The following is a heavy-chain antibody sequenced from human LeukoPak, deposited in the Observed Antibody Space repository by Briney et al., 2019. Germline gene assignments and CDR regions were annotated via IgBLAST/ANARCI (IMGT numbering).Heavy chain of an antibody. J-gene: IGHJ6*03. V-gene: IGHV1-2*02. CDR3: ASGSDYGEYYYYYYMDV. CDR2: INPNSGGT. Sequence: GASVKVSCKASGYTFTGYYMHWVRQAPGQGLEWMGWINPNSGGTNYAQKFQGRVTMTRDTSISTAYMELSRLRSDDTAVYYCASGSDYGEYYYYYYMDVWGKGTTVTISS. CDR1: GYTFTGYY. D-gene: IGHD4-17*01.